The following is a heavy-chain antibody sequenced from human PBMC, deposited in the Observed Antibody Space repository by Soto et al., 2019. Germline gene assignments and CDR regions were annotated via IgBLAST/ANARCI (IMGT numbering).Heavy chain of an antibody. J-gene: IGHJ3*02. D-gene: IGHD2-15*01. V-gene: IGHV3-30-3*01. CDR2: ISYDGSNK. Sequence: RQAPGRGLEWVAVISYDGSNKYYADSVKGRFTISRDNSKNTLYLQMNSLRAEDTAVYYCARDLYCSGGSCYSAAFGIWGQGTMVTV. CDR3: ARDLYCSGGSCYSAAFGI.